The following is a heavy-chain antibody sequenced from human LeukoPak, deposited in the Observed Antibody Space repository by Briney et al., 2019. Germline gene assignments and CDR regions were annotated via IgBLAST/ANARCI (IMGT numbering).Heavy chain of an antibody. D-gene: IGHD3-10*01. CDR3: ARGGGYYYYYYMDV. Sequence: ASVKVSCKASGGTFSSYAISWVRQAPGQGLEWMGGIIPIFGTANYAQKFQGRVTITADESTSTAYMELSSLRSEDTAVYYCARGGGYYYYYYMDVWGKGTTVTVSS. CDR2: IIPIFGTA. CDR1: GGTFSSYA. V-gene: IGHV1-69*01. J-gene: IGHJ6*03.